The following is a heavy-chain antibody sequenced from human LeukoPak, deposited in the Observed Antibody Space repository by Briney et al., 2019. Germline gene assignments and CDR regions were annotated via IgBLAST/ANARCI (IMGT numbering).Heavy chain of an antibody. CDR2: ISGSGGST. CDR3: AKAGNVIVVAQIDY. D-gene: IGHD3-22*01. J-gene: IGHJ4*02. Sequence: GGSLRLSCAASGFTFSNYAMSWVRQAPGKGLEWASIISGSGGSTYYADSVKGRFTISRDNSKNTLYLQMNSLRAEDTAVYYCAKAGNVIVVAQIDYWGQGTLVTVSS. V-gene: IGHV3-23*01. CDR1: GFTFSNYA.